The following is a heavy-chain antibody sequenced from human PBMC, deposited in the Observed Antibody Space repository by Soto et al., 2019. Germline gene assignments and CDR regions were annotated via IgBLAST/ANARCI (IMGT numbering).Heavy chain of an antibody. D-gene: IGHD6-13*01. CDR3: ARLVAAAGTRAFDI. Sequence: PVESLKISCKGSEYSFTSYWICWVLQLPGKGLEWMGIIYPGDSDTRYSPSFQGQVTISADKSISTAYLQWSSLKASDTAMYYCARLVAAAGTRAFDIWGQGTMVTVSS. CDR2: IYPGDSDT. CDR1: EYSFTSYW. V-gene: IGHV5-51*01. J-gene: IGHJ3*02.